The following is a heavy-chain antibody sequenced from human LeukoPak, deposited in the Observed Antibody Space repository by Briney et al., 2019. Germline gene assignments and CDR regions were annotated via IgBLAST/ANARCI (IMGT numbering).Heavy chain of an antibody. V-gene: IGHV3-23*01. CDR2: ISGSGGST. J-gene: IGHJ4*02. Sequence: GGSLRLSCAASGFTFSSYAMSWVRQAPGKGLEWVSAISGSGGSTYYADSVKGRFTISRDNSKNTLYLQMNSLRAEDTAVYYCAKQPRYYYDSSGYYYYYWGQGTLVTVSS. CDR3: AKQPRYYYDSSGYYYYY. CDR1: GFTFSSYA. D-gene: IGHD3-22*01.